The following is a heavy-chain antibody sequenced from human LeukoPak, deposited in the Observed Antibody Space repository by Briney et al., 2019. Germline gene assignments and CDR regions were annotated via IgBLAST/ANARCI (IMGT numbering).Heavy chain of an antibody. D-gene: IGHD2-15*01. J-gene: IGHJ4*02. Sequence: SETLSLTCAVYGGSFSGYYWSWIRQPPGKGLEWIGEINHSGSTNYNPSLKSRVTISVDTSKNQFSLKLSSVTAADTAVYYCARDRSGYCSGGSCYSGYFDYWAREPWSPSPQ. CDR3: ARDRSGYCSGGSCYSGYFDY. V-gene: IGHV4-34*01. CDR1: GGSFSGYY. CDR2: INHSGST.